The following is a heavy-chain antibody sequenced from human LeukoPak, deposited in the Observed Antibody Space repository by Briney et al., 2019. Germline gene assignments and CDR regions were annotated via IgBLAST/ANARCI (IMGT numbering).Heavy chain of an antibody. D-gene: IGHD3-3*01. J-gene: IGHJ4*02. CDR2: INHSGST. CDR3: ARSEVESTYYDFWSGYPGGSGYFDY. V-gene: IGHV4-34*01. Sequence: PSETLSLTCAVYGGSFSGYYWSWIRQPPGKGLEWIGEINHSGSTNYNPSLKSRVTISVDTSKNQFSLKLSSVTAADTAVYYCARSEVESTYYDFWSGYPGGSGYFDYWGRGTLVTVSS. CDR1: GGSFSGYY.